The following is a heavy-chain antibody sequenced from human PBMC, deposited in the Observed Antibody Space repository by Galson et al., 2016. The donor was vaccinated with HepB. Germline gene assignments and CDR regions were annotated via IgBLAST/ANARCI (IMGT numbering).Heavy chain of an antibody. CDR2: ISGSGGSA. CDR3: AKANWGYCGGGTCSYFDY. V-gene: IGHV3-23*01. D-gene: IGHD2-15*01. J-gene: IGHJ4*02. Sequence: SAISGSGGSAYYADSVKGRFTISRDNSKNTLYLQMNSLRAEDTAVYYCAKANWGYCGGGTCSYFDYWGQGTPVTVSS.